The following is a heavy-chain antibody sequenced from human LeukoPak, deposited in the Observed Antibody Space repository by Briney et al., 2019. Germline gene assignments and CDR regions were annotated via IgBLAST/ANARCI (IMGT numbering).Heavy chain of an antibody. CDR3: ASYYGDYNY. D-gene: IGHD4-17*01. CDR1: GGTLRNFG. V-gene: IGHV1-3*01. Sequence: ASVKVSCKASGGTLRNFGISWVRQAPGQRLEWMGWINAGNGNTKYSQKFQGRVTITRDTSASTAYMELSSLRSEDTAVYYCASYYGDYNYWGQGTLVTVSS. CDR2: INAGNGNT. J-gene: IGHJ4*02.